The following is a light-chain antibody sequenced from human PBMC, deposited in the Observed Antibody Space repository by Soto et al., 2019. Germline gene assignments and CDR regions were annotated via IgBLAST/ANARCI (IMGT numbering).Light chain of an antibody. J-gene: IGLJ2*01. CDR1: SSDVGGYNY. CDR3: CSYTTSSTVV. Sequence: QSALTQPASVSGSPGQSITISCSGTSSDVGGYNYVSWFQHHPGKAPKLMIYEVSYRPSGVSNRFSGSKSGNTASLTISGIQAEDEADYYCCSYTTSSTVVFGGGTKLTVL. V-gene: IGLV2-14*01. CDR2: EVS.